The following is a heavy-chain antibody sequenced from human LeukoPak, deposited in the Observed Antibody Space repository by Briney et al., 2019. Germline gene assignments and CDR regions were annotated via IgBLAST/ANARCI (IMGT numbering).Heavy chain of an antibody. Sequence: ASVKVSCKASGYTFTAYYMHWVRQAPGQGLEYMGWINSNSGDTNYAQKFQGRVTMTRDTSSSTVYMDLRSLRSGDTAVYYCARESLVCSTTSCHYFDSWGQGALVTVSS. CDR2: INSNSGDT. V-gene: IGHV1-2*02. CDR3: ARESLVCSTTSCHYFDS. CDR1: GYTFTAYY. J-gene: IGHJ4*02. D-gene: IGHD2-2*01.